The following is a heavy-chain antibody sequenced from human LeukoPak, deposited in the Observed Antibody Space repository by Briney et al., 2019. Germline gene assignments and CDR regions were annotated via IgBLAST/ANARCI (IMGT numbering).Heavy chain of an antibody. CDR1: GYTFTGYY. J-gene: IGHJ4*02. Sequence: ASVKVSCKASGYTFTGYYMHWVRQAPGQGLEWMGWINPNSGGTNYAQKFQGWVTMTRDTSISTVYMELSRLRSDDTAVYYCARGRIVVVPAATPAYYFDYWGQGTLVTVSS. CDR3: ARGRIVVVPAATPAYYFDY. V-gene: IGHV1-2*04. CDR2: INPNSGGT. D-gene: IGHD2-2*01.